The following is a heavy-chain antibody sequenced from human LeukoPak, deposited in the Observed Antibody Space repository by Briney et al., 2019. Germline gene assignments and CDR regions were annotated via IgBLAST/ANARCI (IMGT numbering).Heavy chain of an antibody. CDR3: AKVTAVVVPAASTFDY. D-gene: IGHD2-2*01. V-gene: IGHV3-23*01. Sequence: GGSLRLSCAASGFTFSSYAMSWVRQAPGKGLEWVSAISGSGGSTYYADSVKGRFTISGDNSKNTLYLQMNSLRAEDTAVYYCAKVTAVVVPAASTFDYWGQGTLVTVSS. J-gene: IGHJ4*02. CDR2: ISGSGGST. CDR1: GFTFSSYA.